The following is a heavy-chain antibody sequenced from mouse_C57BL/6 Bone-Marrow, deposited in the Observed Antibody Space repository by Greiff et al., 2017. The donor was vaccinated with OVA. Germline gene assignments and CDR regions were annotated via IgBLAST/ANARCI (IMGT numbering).Heavy chain of an antibody. D-gene: IGHD2-10*02. CDR2: ISSGSSTI. J-gene: IGHJ3*01. Sequence: EVHLVESGGGLVKPGGSLKLSCAASGFTFSDYGMHWVRQAPEKGLEWVAYISSGSSTIYYADTVKGRFTISRDNAKNTLFLQMTSLRSEDTAMYYCARYVCAYWGQGTLVTVSA. CDR3: ARYVCAY. CDR1: GFTFSDYG. V-gene: IGHV5-17*01.